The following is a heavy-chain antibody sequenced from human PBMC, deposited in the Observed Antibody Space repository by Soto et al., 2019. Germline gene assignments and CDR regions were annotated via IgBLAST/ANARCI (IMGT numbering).Heavy chain of an antibody. CDR2: FYSGIMT. CDR3: ARDRSYGWDYYYGMDV. J-gene: IGHJ6*02. Sequence: AGGSLRLSCAASGFTVRTNYMSWVRQAPGKGLEWVSVFYSGIMTYYSDSVKGRFTISVDSSKNTLYLQMNSLRAEDTAVYYCARDRSYGWDYYYGMDVWGQGTTVTVSS. D-gene: IGHD5-18*01. CDR1: GFTVRTNY. V-gene: IGHV3-66*01.